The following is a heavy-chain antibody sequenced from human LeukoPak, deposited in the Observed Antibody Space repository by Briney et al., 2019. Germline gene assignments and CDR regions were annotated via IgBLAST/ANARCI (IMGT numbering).Heavy chain of an antibody. Sequence: SVKVSCKASGYTFTSYGISWVRQAPGQGLEWMGRIIPILGIANYAQKFQGRVTITADKSTSTAYMELSSLRSEDTAVYYCARDLYSSGSRHFDYWGQGTLVTVSS. CDR1: GYTFTSYG. CDR3: ARDLYSSGSRHFDY. CDR2: IIPILGIA. J-gene: IGHJ4*02. D-gene: IGHD6-19*01. V-gene: IGHV1-69*04.